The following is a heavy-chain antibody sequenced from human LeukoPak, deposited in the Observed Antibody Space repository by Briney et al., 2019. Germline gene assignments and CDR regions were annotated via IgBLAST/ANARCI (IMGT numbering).Heavy chain of an antibody. Sequence: SETLSLTCTVSGGSISSHYWSWIRQPPGKGLEWIGNIYYSGSTNYNPSLKSRVTISVDTSKNQFSLKLSSVTAADTAVYYCARSNGGNFDYWGQGILVTVSS. CDR2: IYYSGST. V-gene: IGHV4-59*08. CDR1: GGSISSHY. D-gene: IGHD2-15*01. J-gene: IGHJ4*02. CDR3: ARSNGGNFDY.